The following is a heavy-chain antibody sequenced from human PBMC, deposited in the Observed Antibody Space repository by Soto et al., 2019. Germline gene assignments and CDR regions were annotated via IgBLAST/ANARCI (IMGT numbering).Heavy chain of an antibody. CDR3: ARDTTAAGQYYYYGMDV. CDR1: GFTFSSYS. J-gene: IGHJ6*02. V-gene: IGHV3-21*01. CDR2: INSSSSYI. D-gene: IGHD6-13*01. Sequence: PGGSLRLSCAASGFTFSSYSMNWVRQAPGKGLEWVSSINSSSSYIYYADSVKGRFTISRDNAKNSLYLQMNSLRAEDTAVYYCARDTTAAGQYYYYGMDVWGQGTTVTVSS.